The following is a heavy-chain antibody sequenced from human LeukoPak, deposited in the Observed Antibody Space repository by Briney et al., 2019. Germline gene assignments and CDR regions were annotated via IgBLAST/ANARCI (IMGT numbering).Heavy chain of an antibody. CDR1: GITFSGHA. Sequence: GVSLRLSCAASGITFSGHAMSWVRQAPGKGLEWVSVISGRGTLTYYADSVKGRSIVSRDNSKSTHYLQMNSLRAEDTAVYYCAKQVSGQWLTPDSGWGQGTLVTVSS. V-gene: IGHV3-23*01. D-gene: IGHD6-19*01. CDR2: ISGRGTLT. J-gene: IGHJ4*02. CDR3: AKQVSGQWLTPDSG.